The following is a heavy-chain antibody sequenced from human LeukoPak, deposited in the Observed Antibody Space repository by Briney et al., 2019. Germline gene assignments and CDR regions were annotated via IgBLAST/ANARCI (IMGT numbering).Heavy chain of an antibody. V-gene: IGHV3-30*18. Sequence: GRSLRLSCAASGFTFSSYGMHWVRQAPGKGLEWVAVISYDGSNKYYADSVKGRFTISRDNSKNTLYLQMNSLRAEDTAVYYCAKDLLNYAGDDFDYWGQGTLVTVSS. D-gene: IGHD4-23*01. J-gene: IGHJ4*02. CDR2: ISYDGSNK. CDR3: AKDLLNYAGDDFDY. CDR1: GFTFSSYG.